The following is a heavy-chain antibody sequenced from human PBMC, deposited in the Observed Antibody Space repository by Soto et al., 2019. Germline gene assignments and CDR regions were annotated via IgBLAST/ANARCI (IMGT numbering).Heavy chain of an antibody. V-gene: IGHV3-23*01. Sequence: SGGSLRLSCAASGFTFSSYAMSWVRQAPGKGLEWVSAISGSGGSTYYADSVKGRFTISRDNSKNTLYLQMNSLRAEDTAVYYCAKDGSIVVVVAAPFWFDPWGKGTLVPVSS. D-gene: IGHD2-15*01. CDR1: GFTFSSYA. CDR3: AKDGSIVVVVAAPFWFDP. J-gene: IGHJ5*02. CDR2: ISGSGGST.